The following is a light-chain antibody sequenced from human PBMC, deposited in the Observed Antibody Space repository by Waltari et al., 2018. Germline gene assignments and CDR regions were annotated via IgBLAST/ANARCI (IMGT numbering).Light chain of an antibody. CDR1: TSSIGSHNI. CDR3: CSYAGSTTWV. Sequence: QSALTQPASMSGSPGQSITASCTGATSSIGSHNIVSCYQQPPGQAPKLILSDGNTRPSGVSDRFSGSKSGSTASLTISGLQAEDEADYYCCSYAGSTTWVFGGGTKLTVL. V-gene: IGLV2-23*01. J-gene: IGLJ3*02. CDR2: DGN.